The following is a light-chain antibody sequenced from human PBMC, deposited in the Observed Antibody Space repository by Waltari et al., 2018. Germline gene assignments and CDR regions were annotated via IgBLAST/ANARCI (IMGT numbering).Light chain of an antibody. J-gene: IGLJ2*01. Sequence: QSALAQPASVSGSPGQSITISCTGTSSDVGAYNFVSWYQHHPGKAPKLIFYDVSRWPSGVSNRSSGSKSGNTASLTISGLQAEDEADYYCSSYTTISTTLFGGGTKVTVL. CDR3: SSYTTISTTL. CDR2: DVS. CDR1: SSDVGAYNF. V-gene: IGLV2-14*01.